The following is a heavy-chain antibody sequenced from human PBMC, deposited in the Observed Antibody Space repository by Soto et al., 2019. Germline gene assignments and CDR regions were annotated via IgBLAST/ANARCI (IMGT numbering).Heavy chain of an antibody. CDR2: VSGSGGRT. V-gene: IGHV3-23*01. Sequence: EVQLLESGGGLVQPGGSLRLSCAASGFTFSSFAMTWVRQAPGKGLEWVSSVSGSGGRTSYADSVKGRVTIARDNSNNTLYLQINSLRAEDTAVYYCTIVANDHWGQGTLAIVSS. D-gene: IGHD5-12*01. CDR1: GFTFSSFA. CDR3: TIVANDH. J-gene: IGHJ4*02.